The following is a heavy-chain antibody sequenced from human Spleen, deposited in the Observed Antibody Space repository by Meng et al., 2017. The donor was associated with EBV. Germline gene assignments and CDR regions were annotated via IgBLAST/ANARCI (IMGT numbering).Heavy chain of an antibody. D-gene: IGHD1-26*01. Sequence: VQLQEPGPGPVKPSGTLSRTCAVPGDSISTSNWWSWVRQSPGKGLEWIGEIFHSGNTNYSPSLKSRVTISVDTSKNQFSLNLTSVTAADTAVYYCARDVYSGRYYAYGHWGQGTLVTVSS. CDR1: GDSISTSNW. CDR2: IFHSGNT. V-gene: IGHV4-4*02. J-gene: IGHJ4*02. CDR3: ARDVYSGRYYAYGH.